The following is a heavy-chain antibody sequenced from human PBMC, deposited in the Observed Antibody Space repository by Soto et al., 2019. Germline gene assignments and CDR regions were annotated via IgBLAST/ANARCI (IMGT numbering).Heavy chain of an antibody. Sequence: EASVKVSCKASGYTFTSYGISWVRQAPGQGLEWMGWISAYNGNTNYAQKLQGRVTMTADTSTSTAYMELRSLRSDDTAVYYCARDRTLWFGEPSGFFAYCGQGTLVTVSS. V-gene: IGHV1-18*01. CDR1: GYTFTSYG. D-gene: IGHD3-10*01. CDR3: ARDRTLWFGEPSGFFAY. CDR2: ISAYNGNT. J-gene: IGHJ4*02.